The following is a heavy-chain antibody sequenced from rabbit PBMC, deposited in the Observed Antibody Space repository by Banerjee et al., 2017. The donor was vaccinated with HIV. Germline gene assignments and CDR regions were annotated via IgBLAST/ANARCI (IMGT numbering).Heavy chain of an antibody. J-gene: IGHJ4*01. V-gene: IGHV1S8*01. D-gene: IGHD4-1*01. CDR3: ARVDSSGWGDFNL. Sequence: RFTISSDNAQNTVNLQMNSLTAADTATYFCARVDSSGWGDFNLWGQGTLVTVS.